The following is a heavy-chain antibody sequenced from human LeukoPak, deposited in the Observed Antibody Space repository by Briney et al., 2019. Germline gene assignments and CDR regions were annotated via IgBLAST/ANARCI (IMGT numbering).Heavy chain of an antibody. CDR3: ARYYYDSSGYYYRGHGMDV. J-gene: IGHJ6*02. CDR1: GYTLTSYD. D-gene: IGHD3-22*01. Sequence: ASVKVSCKASGYTLTSYDINWVRQATGQGLEWMGWMNPNSGNTGYAQKFQGRVTMTRNTSISTAYMELSSLRSEDTAVYYYARYYYDSSGYYYRGHGMDVWGQGITVTVSS. V-gene: IGHV1-8*01. CDR2: MNPNSGNT.